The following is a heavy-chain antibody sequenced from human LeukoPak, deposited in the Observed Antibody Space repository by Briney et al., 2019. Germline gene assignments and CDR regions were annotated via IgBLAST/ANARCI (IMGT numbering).Heavy chain of an antibody. CDR1: GDSISSGDYY. D-gene: IGHD3-22*01. CDR2: ISSSGST. V-gene: IGHV4-61*02. J-gene: IGHJ3*02. CDR3: ARHPLFITMIVTFPGAFDI. Sequence: PSETLSLTCTVSGDSISSGDYYWSWIRQPAGKGLEWIGRISSSGSTNYNPSLKSRVTISVDTSKNQFSLKLSSVTAADTAVYYCARHPLFITMIVTFPGAFDIWGQGTMVTVSS.